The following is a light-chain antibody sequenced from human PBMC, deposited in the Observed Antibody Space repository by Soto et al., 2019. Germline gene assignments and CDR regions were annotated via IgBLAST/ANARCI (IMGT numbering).Light chain of an antibody. CDR3: QQSYSTPST. V-gene: IGKV1-39*01. CDR2: AAS. Sequence: DIQMTQSPSSLSASVGDRVTITCRASQTISRNLNWYQQKPGKAPKLLIYAASSLQSGVPSTFSGSGSGTDFTLTISSLQPEDFATYYCQQSYSTPSTFGPGTKV. CDR1: QTISRN. J-gene: IGKJ3*01.